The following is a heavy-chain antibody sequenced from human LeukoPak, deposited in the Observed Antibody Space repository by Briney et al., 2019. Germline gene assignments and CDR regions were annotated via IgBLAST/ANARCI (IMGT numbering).Heavy chain of an antibody. CDR3: AHGDYPLTY. J-gene: IGHJ4*02. Sequence: PGGSLRLSCAASGITVGTNYWNWVRQPPGKGLEWISLIYTDGNTQYADSVKGGFTFSRDSSKNTLYLQMNSLRAEDTAVYYCAHGDYPLTYWGQGTLVTVSS. V-gene: IGHV3-66*01. CDR1: GITVGTNY. D-gene: IGHD4-17*01. CDR2: IYTDGNT.